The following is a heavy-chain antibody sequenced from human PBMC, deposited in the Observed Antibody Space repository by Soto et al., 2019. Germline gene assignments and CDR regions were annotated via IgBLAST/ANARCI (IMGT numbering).Heavy chain of an antibody. CDR3: ARVPFYCSGGSCYPESFDY. CDR1: GGSISSYY. CDR2: IYYSGST. J-gene: IGHJ4*02. D-gene: IGHD2-15*01. V-gene: IGHV4-59*01. Sequence: PSETLSLTCTVSGGSISSYYWSWIRQPPGKGLEWIGYIYYSGSTNYNPSLKSRVTISVDTSKNQFSLKLSSVTAADTAVYYCARVPFYCSGGSCYPESFDYWGQGTLVPVSS.